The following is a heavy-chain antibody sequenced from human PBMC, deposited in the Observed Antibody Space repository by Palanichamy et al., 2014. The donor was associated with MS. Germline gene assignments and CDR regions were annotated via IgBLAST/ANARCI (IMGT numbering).Heavy chain of an antibody. CDR1: GGSISGYY. CDR3: ATRVGRGGGNPGAFDI. V-gene: IGHV4-59*01. Sequence: QVQLQESGPGLVKPSETLSLTCTVSGGSISGYYWSWIRQPPGKGLEWLGYVYYSGSTKYNPSLKSRATILVDTSKNQFSLKLTSVTAADTAVYYCATRVGRGGGNPGAFDIWGQGTMVTVSS. CDR2: VYYSGST. J-gene: IGHJ3*02. D-gene: IGHD4-23*01.